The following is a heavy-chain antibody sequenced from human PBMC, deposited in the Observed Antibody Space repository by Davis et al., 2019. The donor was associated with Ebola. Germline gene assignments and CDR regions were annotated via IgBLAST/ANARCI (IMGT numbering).Heavy chain of an antibody. Sequence: SVMVYCSTSGGTISSYALNWVRQAPRQGLEWLGGLIPILASAKYAQKFQGRVTITADESARTAYMELRRLRSDDTAVYYCARPTVCTSYYYYGMDVWGQGTTVTVSS. CDR3: ARPTVCTSYYYYGMDV. D-gene: IGHD5/OR15-5a*01. CDR1: GGTISSYA. CDR2: LIPILASA. V-gene: IGHV1-69*13. J-gene: IGHJ6*02.